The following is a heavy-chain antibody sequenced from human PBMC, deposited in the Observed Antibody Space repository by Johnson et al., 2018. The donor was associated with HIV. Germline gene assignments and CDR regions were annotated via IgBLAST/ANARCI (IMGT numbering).Heavy chain of an antibody. Sequence: QVQLVESGGGVVQPGTSLILSCAASGFTFSSYAMHWVRQAPGKGLEWVAVISYDGSNKYYADSVKGRFTISRDNSKNTLYLQMNSLRAEDTAVYYCAREMNAGNDAFDIWGQGTMVTVSS. V-gene: IGHV3-30*04. CDR3: AREMNAGNDAFDI. J-gene: IGHJ3*02. CDR2: ISYDGSNK. CDR1: GFTFSSYA.